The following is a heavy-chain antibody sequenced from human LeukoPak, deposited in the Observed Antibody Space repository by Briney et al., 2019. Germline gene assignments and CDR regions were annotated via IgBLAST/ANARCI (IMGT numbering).Heavy chain of an antibody. V-gene: IGHV4-59*01. CDR3: ARDSGYDWIYYGMDV. CDR1: GGSISSYY. D-gene: IGHD5-12*01. Sequence: SESLSLTCTVSGGSISSYYWSWIRQPPGKGLEWIGYIYYSGSTNYNPSLKSRVTISVDTSKNQFSLKLSSVTAADTAVYYCARDSGYDWIYYGMDVWGQGTTVTVSS. CDR2: IYYSGST. J-gene: IGHJ6*02.